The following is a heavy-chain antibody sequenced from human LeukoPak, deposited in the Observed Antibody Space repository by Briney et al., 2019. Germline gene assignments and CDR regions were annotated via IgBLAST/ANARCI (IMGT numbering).Heavy chain of an antibody. CDR2: ISSSGSTI. CDR1: GFTFSDYY. V-gene: IGHV3-11*01. CDR3: ARVCRSETYYYDSSGYSYFDY. Sequence: PGGSLRLSCAASGFTFSDYYMSWIRQAPGKGLEWVSYISSSGSTIYYADSVKGRFTISRDNAKNSLYLQMNSLRAEDTAVYYCARVCRSETYYYDSSGYSYFDYWGQGTLVTVSS. J-gene: IGHJ4*02. D-gene: IGHD3-22*01.